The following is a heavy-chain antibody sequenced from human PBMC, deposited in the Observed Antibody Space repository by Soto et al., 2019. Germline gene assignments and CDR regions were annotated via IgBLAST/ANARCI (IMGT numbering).Heavy chain of an antibody. CDR3: ARDQYDILTGPNY. D-gene: IGHD3-9*01. CDR1: GFTFSGYA. CDR2: ISYDGSNK. V-gene: IGHV3-30-3*01. J-gene: IGHJ4*02. Sequence: QVQLVESGGGVVQPGRSLRLSCAASGFTFSGYAMHWVRQAPGKGLEWVAVISYDGSNKYYADSVKGRFTIPRDNSKNTLYLQMNGLRPEDAAVYYCARDQYDILTGPNYWGQGTLVTVSS.